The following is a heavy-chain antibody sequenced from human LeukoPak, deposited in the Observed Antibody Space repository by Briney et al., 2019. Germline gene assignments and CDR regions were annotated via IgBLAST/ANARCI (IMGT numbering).Heavy chain of an antibody. D-gene: IGHD6-19*01. CDR1: GASISSSGDH. CDR2: IYYGGAT. Sequence: PSETLSLTCFVSGASISSSGDHSAWIRQPPGKGLQWIRHIYYGGATYYNPSLESRLTISVDLSRNHFSLKLNSVLVEDTALYYCARHAVAATPWFDPWGQGTLVTVSS. CDR3: ARHAVAATPWFDP. V-gene: IGHV4-39*01. J-gene: IGHJ5*02.